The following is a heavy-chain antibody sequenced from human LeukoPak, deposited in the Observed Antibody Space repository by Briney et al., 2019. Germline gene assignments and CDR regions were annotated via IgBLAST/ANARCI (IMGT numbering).Heavy chain of an antibody. CDR2: IKSKNDGGTT. CDR1: GFIFNKAW. CDR3: TPVMVEDRGL. Sequence: PGGSLRLSCAASGFIFNKAWMNWVRQAPGKGPEWVGRIKSKNDGGTTDYGSPVKGRFTISRDDSKNTLYLQMNSLITDDTAIYYCTPVMVEDRGLWGQGTLVTVPS. J-gene: IGHJ4*02. V-gene: IGHV3-15*01. D-gene: IGHD2-15*01.